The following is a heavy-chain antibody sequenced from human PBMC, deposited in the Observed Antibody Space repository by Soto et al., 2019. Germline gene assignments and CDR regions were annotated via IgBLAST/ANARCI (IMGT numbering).Heavy chain of an antibody. V-gene: IGHV1-18*01. CDR3: ARDLCSSTCCYGVTWFDP. D-gene: IGHD2-2*01. CDR1: GYTFTSYG. CDR2: ISAYNGNT. Sequence: ASVKVSCKASGYTFTSYGISWVRQAPGQGLEWKGWISAYNGNTNYAQKLQGRVTMTTDTSTSTAYMELRSLRSDDTAVYYCARDLCSSTCCYGVTWFDPWGHGTLVTVSS. J-gene: IGHJ5*02.